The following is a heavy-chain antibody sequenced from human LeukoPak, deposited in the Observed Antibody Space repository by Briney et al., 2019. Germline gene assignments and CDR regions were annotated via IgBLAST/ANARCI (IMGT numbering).Heavy chain of an antibody. CDR1: GFTFSSYA. CDR2: IWYDGSNQ. Sequence: PGGSLRLSCVASGFTFSSYAMHWVRQAPGKGLKWVALIWYDGSNQYYADSVKGRFTISRDNSKNTLYLQMNSLRAEDTALYYCAREVSQPYYFDSWGQGTLVTVSS. V-gene: IGHV3-33*08. CDR3: AREVSQPYYFDS. J-gene: IGHJ4*02. D-gene: IGHD2-2*01.